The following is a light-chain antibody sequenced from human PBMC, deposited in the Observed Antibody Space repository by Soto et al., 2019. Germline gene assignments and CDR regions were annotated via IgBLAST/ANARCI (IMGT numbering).Light chain of an antibody. CDR1: SSDVGGYHY. Sequence: QSALTQPASVSGSPGQSITISCTGTSSDVGGYHYVSWYQRHPGKAPKLMIYDVSNRPSGVSNRFSGSKSGNTASLTISGLQAEDEADYYCSSYSNSGTLVFGGGTQLTVL. J-gene: IGLJ2*01. CDR2: DVS. V-gene: IGLV2-14*03. CDR3: SSYSNSGTLV.